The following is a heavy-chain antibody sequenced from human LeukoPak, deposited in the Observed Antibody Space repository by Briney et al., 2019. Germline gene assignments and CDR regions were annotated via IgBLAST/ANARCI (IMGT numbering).Heavy chain of an antibody. V-gene: IGHV3-74*01. D-gene: IGHD2-15*01. CDR3: GRGYPVAAKDY. J-gene: IGHJ4*02. CDR1: GFIFSNYW. Sequence: GGSLRLSCAPSGFIFSNYWMHWVRQAPGKGLVWVSHINGDGTSTSYADSVKGRFTISRDNARNTLYLQMNSLRPEDTAVYYCGRGYPVAAKDYWGQGTLVTVSS. CDR2: INGDGTST.